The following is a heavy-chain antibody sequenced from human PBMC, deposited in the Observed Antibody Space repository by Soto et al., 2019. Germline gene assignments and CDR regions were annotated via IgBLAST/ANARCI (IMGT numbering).Heavy chain of an antibody. V-gene: IGHV3-30*18. J-gene: IGHJ3*02. Sequence: QVQLVESGGGVVQPGRSLRLSCAASGFTFSSYGMHWVRQAPGKGLEWVAVISYDGSNKYYADSVKGRFTISRDNSKNTLYLQMISLRAEDTAVYYCAKDLSNYGDYVDAFDIWGQGTMVTVSS. CDR1: GFTFSSYG. CDR2: ISYDGSNK. CDR3: AKDLSNYGDYVDAFDI. D-gene: IGHD4-17*01.